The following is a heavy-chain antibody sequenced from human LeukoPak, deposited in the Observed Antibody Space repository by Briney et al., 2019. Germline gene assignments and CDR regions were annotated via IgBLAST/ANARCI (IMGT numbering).Heavy chain of an antibody. CDR1: GYSFTSYW. J-gene: IGHJ4*02. CDR3: ARGDPTGGNYHTLDY. V-gene: IGHV5-51*01. CDR2: IYPSDLDI. Sequence: GEPLKISCKGSGYSFTSYWIGWVRQMPGKGLEWMGIIYPSDLDIRYSPSFQGQVTMSVDKSNSIAYLQWNSLKASDTGMYFCARGDPTGGNYHTLDYWGQGTLVTVPA. D-gene: IGHD5-24*01.